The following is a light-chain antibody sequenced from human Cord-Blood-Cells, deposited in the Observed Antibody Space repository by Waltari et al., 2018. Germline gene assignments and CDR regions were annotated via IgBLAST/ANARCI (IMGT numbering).Light chain of an antibody. J-gene: IGLJ3*02. Sequence: QSALTQPASVSGSPGQSITISCTGTSSDVGGYNYVSWYQQHPGKAPKPIIYEVSKRPSGVSNRFSGSKSGNAASLTISGLQAEDEADYYCSSYTSSSTWVFGGGTKLTVL. CDR3: SSYTSSSTWV. CDR1: SSDVGGYNY. CDR2: EVS. V-gene: IGLV2-14*01.